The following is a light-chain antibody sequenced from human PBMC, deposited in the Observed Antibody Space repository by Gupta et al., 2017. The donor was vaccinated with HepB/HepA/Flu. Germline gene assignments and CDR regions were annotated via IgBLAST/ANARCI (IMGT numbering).Light chain of an antibody. CDR2: DVS. CDR1: SSDVGGYNS. Sequence: SALTQPRSVSGSPVPSVTISCTGTSSDVGGYNSVSWYQQHPGKAPKLLIYDVSKRPAGVPGRFSASKSGNTASLTISGRKEEEEADYYACADASSDILVFGGGTKLTVL. J-gene: IGLJ2*01. CDR3: CADASSDILV. V-gene: IGLV2-11*01.